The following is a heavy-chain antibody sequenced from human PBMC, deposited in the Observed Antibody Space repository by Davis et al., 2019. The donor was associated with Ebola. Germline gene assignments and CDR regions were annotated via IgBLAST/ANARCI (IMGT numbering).Heavy chain of an antibody. J-gene: IGHJ4*02. D-gene: IGHD4-11*01. CDR1: GYTFTSYG. CDR2: ISAYNGNT. Sequence: AASVTVSCKASGYTFTSYGLSSVRQAPGQGLEWMGWISAYNGNTNYAQKLQGRVTMTTDTSTSTAYMELRSLRSDDTAVYYCARGDMTTVTFDYWGQGTLVTVSS. V-gene: IGHV1-18*01. CDR3: ARGDMTTVTFDY.